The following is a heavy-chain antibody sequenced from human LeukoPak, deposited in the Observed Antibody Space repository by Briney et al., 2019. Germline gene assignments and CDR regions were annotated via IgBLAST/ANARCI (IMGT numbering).Heavy chain of an antibody. V-gene: IGHV1-46*01. D-gene: IGHD6-13*01. CDR2: INPRGGST. J-gene: IGHJ4*02. Sequence: GASVKVSCKVSGYTFTSYYMHWVRQAPGQGLEWMGIINPRGGSTSYAQKFQGRVTITADESSNTASLDLSSLTSEDTAVYYCATDPNPYSSTSGYFDFWGQGTLVTVSS. CDR3: ATDPNPYSSTSGYFDF. CDR1: GYTFTSYY.